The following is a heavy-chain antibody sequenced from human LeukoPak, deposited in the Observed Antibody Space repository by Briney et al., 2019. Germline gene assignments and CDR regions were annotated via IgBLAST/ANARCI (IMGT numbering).Heavy chain of an antibody. J-gene: IGHJ4*02. CDR3: ARQTAAAGTCYFDY. Sequence: GGSLRLSCAASGFTFSSYWMHWVRQAPGKGLVWVSRINSDGSSTSYADSVKGRFTISRDNSKNTLYLQMNSLRAEDTAVYYCARQTAAAGTCYFDYWGQGTLVTVSS. CDR1: GFTFSSYW. CDR2: INSDGSST. D-gene: IGHD6-13*01. V-gene: IGHV3-74*01.